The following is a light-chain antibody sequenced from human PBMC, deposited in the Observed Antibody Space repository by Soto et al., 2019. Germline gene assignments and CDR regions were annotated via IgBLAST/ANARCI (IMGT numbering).Light chain of an antibody. Sequence: QSALTQPASVSGSPGQSITISCTGTSSDVGSYDLVSWYQQYPGKAPKLMIYEGSKRPSGVSNRFSGSRSGNMASLTISGLQAEDEADYYCCSYAGSSTFPVFGGGTKVTVL. V-gene: IGLV2-23*03. CDR3: CSYAGSSTFPV. J-gene: IGLJ3*02. CDR1: SSDVGSYDL. CDR2: EGS.